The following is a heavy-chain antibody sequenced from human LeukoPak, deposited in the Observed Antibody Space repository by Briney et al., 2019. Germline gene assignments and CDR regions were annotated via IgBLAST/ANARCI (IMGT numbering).Heavy chain of an antibody. CDR3: ARDRYDFWSGYLDY. D-gene: IGHD3-3*01. CDR1: GFTFRNCG. V-gene: IGHV3-23*01. J-gene: IGHJ4*02. Sequence: GGSLRLSCVASGFTFRNCGMTWVRQAPGKGLEWVSTISGSDDGTYYADSVRGRFTISRDNSKNTLYPQMNSLRAEDTAVYYCARDRYDFWSGYLDYWGQGTPVTVSS. CDR2: ISGSDDGT.